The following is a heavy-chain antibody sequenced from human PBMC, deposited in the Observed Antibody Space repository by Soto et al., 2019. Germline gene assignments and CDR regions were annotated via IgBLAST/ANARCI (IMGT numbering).Heavy chain of an antibody. J-gene: IGHJ3*02. CDR3: ARDDNWAPDAFDI. D-gene: IGHD1-20*01. CDR1: GGTFSSYA. CDR2: IIPIFGTA. V-gene: IGHV1-69*13. Sequence: ASVKVSSKASGGTFSSYAISWVRQAPGQGLEWMGGIIPIFGTANYAQKFQGRVTITADESTSTAYMELSSLRSEDTAVYYCARDDNWAPDAFDIWGQGTMVTVSS.